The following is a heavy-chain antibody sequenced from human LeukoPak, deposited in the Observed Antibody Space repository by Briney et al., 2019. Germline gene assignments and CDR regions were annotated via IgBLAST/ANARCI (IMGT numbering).Heavy chain of an antibody. J-gene: IGHJ4*02. CDR1: GYTFTSYD. CDR2: INPNSGGT. V-gene: IGHV1-2*02. Sequence: ASVKVSCKASGYTFTSYDINWVRQATGQGLEWMGWINPNSGGTNYAQRFQGRVTMTRDTSISTAYMELSRLRSDDTAVYYCARAVVVAASLDYWGQGTLVAVSS. D-gene: IGHD2-15*01. CDR3: ARAVVVAASLDY.